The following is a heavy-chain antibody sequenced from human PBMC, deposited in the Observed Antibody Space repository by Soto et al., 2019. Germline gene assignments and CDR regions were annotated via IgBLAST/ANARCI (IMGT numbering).Heavy chain of an antibody. Sequence: EVQLVESGGGLVQAGGSLRLFCAVSGFTFSSYEMNWVRQAPGKGLEWVSLIYSGGGTYYADSVKGRFTISKDNSKNTLYLQMNSLRVEDTAVYYCARESTLTTSLGSFDSWGQGTLVTVSS. J-gene: IGHJ4*02. CDR3: ARESTLTTSLGSFDS. V-gene: IGHV3-66*01. D-gene: IGHD4-17*01. CDR1: GFTFSSYE. CDR2: IYSGGGT.